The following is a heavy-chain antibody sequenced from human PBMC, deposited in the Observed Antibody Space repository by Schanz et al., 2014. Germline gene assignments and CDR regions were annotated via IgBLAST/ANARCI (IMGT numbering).Heavy chain of an antibody. V-gene: IGHV3-7*01. CDR3: ARDTSYGMDV. Sequence: VQLVESGGGVVQPGGSLRLSCAASGFIFSNYGMHWVRQAPGKGLEWVANIKQDGSEKYYVDAVKGRFTISRDNAKISLYLQMNSLRVEDTAVYYCARDTSYGMDVWGQGTTVTVSS. CDR1: GFIFSNYG. CDR2: IKQDGSEK. J-gene: IGHJ6*02.